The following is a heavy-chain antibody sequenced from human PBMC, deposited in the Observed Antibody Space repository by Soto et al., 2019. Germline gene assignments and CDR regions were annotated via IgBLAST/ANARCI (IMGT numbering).Heavy chain of an antibody. CDR1: GGSVRSGRYC. CDR3: ARVPIPSVAVADVDYFDY. J-gene: IGHJ4*02. D-gene: IGHD6-19*01. Sequence: SETLSLTCTVSGGSVRSGRYCWSWIRQPPGKGLEWIGYVFYSGSTRYNPSHNSRVTISVDTSKNQFSLKLNPGTAADTAMYYCARVPIPSVAVADVDYFDYWGQGTLVTVSS. CDR2: VFYSGST. V-gene: IGHV4-61*01.